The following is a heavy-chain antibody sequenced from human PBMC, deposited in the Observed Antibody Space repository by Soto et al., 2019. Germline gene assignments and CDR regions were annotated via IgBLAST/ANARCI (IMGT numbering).Heavy chain of an antibody. J-gene: IGHJ4*02. Sequence: QVQLVQSGAEVKKPGSSVKVSCKASGGTFSSYAISWVRQAPGQGLEWMGGIIPIFDTANYAQKFQGRVTITADESTSTAYMELSSLRSEDTAVYYCARPYCSGGSCPTRERYFDYWGQGTLVTVSS. CDR3: ARPYCSGGSCPTRERYFDY. D-gene: IGHD2-15*01. CDR2: IIPIFDTA. CDR1: GGTFSSYA. V-gene: IGHV1-69*01.